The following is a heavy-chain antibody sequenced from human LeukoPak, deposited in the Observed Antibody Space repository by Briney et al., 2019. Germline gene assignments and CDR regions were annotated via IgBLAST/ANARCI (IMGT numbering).Heavy chain of an antibody. J-gene: IGHJ4*02. Sequence: PSETLSLTCTVSGVSISSSNSYWGWIRQPPGQGLEWIGSIYYSGNTYYNASLKSQVSISIDTSKNQFSLRLTSVTAADTAVYYCARQTGSGLFILPGGQGTLVTVSS. CDR1: GVSISSSNSY. CDR3: ARQTGSGLFILP. CDR2: IYYSGNT. D-gene: IGHD3/OR15-3a*01. V-gene: IGHV4-39*01.